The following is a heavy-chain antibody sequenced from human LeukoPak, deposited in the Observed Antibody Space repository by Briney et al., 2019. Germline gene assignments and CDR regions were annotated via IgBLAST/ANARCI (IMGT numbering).Heavy chain of an antibody. V-gene: IGHV1-2*02. CDR1: GYTFTGYY. CDR2: INPNSGGT. D-gene: IGHD3-16*01. CDR3: AGPWVWGVYFDY. Sequence: GASVKVSCKASGYTFTGYYMHWVRQAPGQGLEWMGWINPNSGGTNYAQKFQARVTMTRDTSISTAYMELSRLGSDDTAVYYCAGPWVWGVYFDYWGQGTLVTVSS. J-gene: IGHJ4*02.